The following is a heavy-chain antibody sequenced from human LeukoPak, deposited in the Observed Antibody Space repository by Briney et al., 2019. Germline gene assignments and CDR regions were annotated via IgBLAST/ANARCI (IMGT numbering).Heavy chain of an antibody. Sequence: GGSLRLSCAASGFTFSTYAMSWFRQAPGKGLEWVSTISRSGTNTDYADSVKGRFTISRDNSENTLFLQMNSLRAEDTALYYCAKDIHGDYGGVDYWGQGTLVTVSS. CDR1: GFTFSTYA. V-gene: IGHV3-23*01. CDR2: ISRSGTNT. CDR3: AKDIHGDYGGVDY. J-gene: IGHJ4*02. D-gene: IGHD4-17*01.